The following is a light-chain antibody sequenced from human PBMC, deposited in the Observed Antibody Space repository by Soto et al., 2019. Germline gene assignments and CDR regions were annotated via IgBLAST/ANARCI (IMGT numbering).Light chain of an antibody. Sequence: EIVLTQSPATLSVSPGERVTLSCRASQGVSRDLAWYQQKPGQAPRLLIYRSSLRATGIPARFSGSGSGTKFSLTISSLQSEDFAVYYCQQYNNWPPYTFGQGTKLEIK. CDR1: QGVSRD. V-gene: IGKV3-15*01. CDR2: RSS. J-gene: IGKJ2*01. CDR3: QQYNNWPPYT.